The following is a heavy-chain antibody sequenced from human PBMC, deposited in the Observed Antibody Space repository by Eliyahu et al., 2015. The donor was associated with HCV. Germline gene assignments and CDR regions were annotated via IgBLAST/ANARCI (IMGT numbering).Heavy chain of an antibody. CDR3: VRDRVNIVGETDLFDF. J-gene: IGHJ4*02. CDR1: GFSFSRHW. CDR2: INSDGSRP. Sequence: ESGGGLVQPGGSLRLSCAASGFSFSRHWMNWVRQAPGKGLVWISRINSDGSRPAYADSAVKGRFTISRDNSKSTVYLQMNSLRDEDTAVYYCVRDRVNIVGETDLFDFWGQGTLVTVSS. V-gene: IGHV3-74*03. D-gene: IGHD1-26*01.